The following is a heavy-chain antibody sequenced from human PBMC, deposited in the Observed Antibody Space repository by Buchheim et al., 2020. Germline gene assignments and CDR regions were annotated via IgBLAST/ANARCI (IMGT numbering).Heavy chain of an antibody. Sequence: QVQLVESGGGVVQPGRSLRLSCAASRFTFSSYAMHWVRQAPGKGLEWVAVISYDGSNKYYADSVKGRFTISRDTSKNTLYLQMNSLRAEDTAVYYCARGVGATGVYYYYGMDVWGQGTT. V-gene: IGHV3-30-3*01. CDR2: ISYDGSNK. D-gene: IGHD1-26*01. CDR3: ARGVGATGVYYYYGMDV. CDR1: RFTFSSYA. J-gene: IGHJ6*02.